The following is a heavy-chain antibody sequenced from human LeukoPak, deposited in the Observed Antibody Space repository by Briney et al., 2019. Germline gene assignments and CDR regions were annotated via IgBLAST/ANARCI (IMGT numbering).Heavy chain of an antibody. V-gene: IGHV3-64*01. J-gene: IGHJ4*02. CDR3: ARYYYDSSGYYYDY. D-gene: IGHD3-22*01. CDR1: RFTFSSYT. Sequence: PGGSLRLSCAASRFTFSSYTMHWVRQAPGKGLEYVSAISSNGGSTYYANSVKGRFTISRDNSKNTLYLQMGSLRAEDMAVYYCARYYYDSSGYYYDYWGQGTLVTVSS. CDR2: ISSNGGST.